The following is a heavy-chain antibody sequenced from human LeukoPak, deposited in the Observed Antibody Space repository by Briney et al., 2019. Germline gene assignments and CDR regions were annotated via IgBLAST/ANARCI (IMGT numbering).Heavy chain of an antibody. D-gene: IGHD1-26*01. CDR1: GYSLTELS. J-gene: IGHJ4*02. CDR2: LDPADGEM. CDR3: ATGRTKWDLLNY. Sequence: ASVKVSCKVSGYSLTELSLHWVRQAPGKGLEWMGGLDPADGEMVYTQMFQGRITMTEDSSTDTAYMEMSSLRSDDTAVYYCATGRTKWDLLNYWGQGTLVTVSS. V-gene: IGHV1-24*01.